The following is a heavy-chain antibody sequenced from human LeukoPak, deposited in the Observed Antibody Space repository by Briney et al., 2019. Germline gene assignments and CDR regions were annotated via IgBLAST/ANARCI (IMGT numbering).Heavy chain of an antibody. V-gene: IGHV1-18*01. CDR1: GYTFTSYV. D-gene: IGHD6-13*01. CDR2: ISAYNVNT. Sequence: ASVKVSCKASGYTFTSYVISWVRQAPGQGLEWMGWISAYNVNTKYAQKLQGRVTMTTDTSTSTAYMELRSLRSDDTAVYYCARESGGSSSPKKYYYYYYMDVWGKGTTVTISS. J-gene: IGHJ6*03. CDR3: ARESGGSSSPKKYYYYYYMDV.